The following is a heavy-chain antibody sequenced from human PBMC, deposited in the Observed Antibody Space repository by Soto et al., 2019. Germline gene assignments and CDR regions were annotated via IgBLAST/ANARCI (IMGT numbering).Heavy chain of an antibody. CDR3: ARRSRGSSWSAHYGMDV. V-gene: IGHV5-51*01. Sequence: GESLKISCKGSGYSFTSYWISWVRQMPGKGLEWMGIIYPGDSDTRYSPSFQGQVTISADKSISTAYLQWSSLKASDTAMYYCARRSRGSSWSAHYGMDVWGQGTTVTVSS. CDR2: IYPGDSDT. CDR1: GYSFTSYW. D-gene: IGHD6-13*01. J-gene: IGHJ6*02.